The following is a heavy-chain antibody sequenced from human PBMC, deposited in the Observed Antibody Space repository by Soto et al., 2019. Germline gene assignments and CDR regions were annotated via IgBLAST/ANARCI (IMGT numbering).Heavy chain of an antibody. Sequence: GSLRLSCAASGSTFSSYSMNWVRQAPGKGLEWVSYISSSSSTIYYADSVKGRFTISRDNAKNSLYLQMNSLRDDDTAVYYCASLRSIAVIDYWGQGTLGTVSS. CDR3: ASLRSIAVIDY. D-gene: IGHD6-19*01. CDR1: GSTFSSYS. CDR2: ISSSSSTI. J-gene: IGHJ4*02. V-gene: IGHV3-48*02.